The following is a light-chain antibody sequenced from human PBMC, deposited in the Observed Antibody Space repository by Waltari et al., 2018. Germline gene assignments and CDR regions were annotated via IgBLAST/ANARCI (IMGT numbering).Light chain of an antibody. J-gene: IGKJ2*01. CDR3: QQYKSYPLT. V-gene: IGKV1-5*03. Sequence: DIQMTQSPSTLSASVGDRVTITCRASQSISSGLAWYQQKPGKAPKLLIYKASSLESGVPSRFSGSGSETEFTLTISSLQPDDFATYYCQQYKSYPLTFGQGTKVEIK. CDR2: KAS. CDR1: QSISSG.